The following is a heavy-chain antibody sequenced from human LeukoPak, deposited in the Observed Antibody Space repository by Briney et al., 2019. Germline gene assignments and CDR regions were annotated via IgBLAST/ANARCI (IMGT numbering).Heavy chain of an antibody. CDR3: ARSTYYYDSSTYIPDY. V-gene: IGHV4-30-4*01. D-gene: IGHD3-22*01. Sequence: SETLSLTCTVSGGSVSSGDNYWSWIRQPPGKGLEGIGYIYYSGSTYYNPSLKSRVTISVDPSKNQFSLRLSSVTAADTAVYYCARSTYYYDSSTYIPDYWGQGTLVTVSS. CDR2: IYYSGST. J-gene: IGHJ4*02. CDR1: GGSVSSGDNY.